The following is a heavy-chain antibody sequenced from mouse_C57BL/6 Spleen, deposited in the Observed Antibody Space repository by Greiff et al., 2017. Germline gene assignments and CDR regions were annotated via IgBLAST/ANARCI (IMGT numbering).Heavy chain of an antibody. D-gene: IGHD2-3*01. CDR1: GFTFSDYG. CDR3: ARCYDGYYDYAMEY. Sequence: EVMLVESGGGLVKPGGSLKLSCAASGFTFSDYGMHWVRQAPEKGLEWVAYISRGSSTIYYADTVKGRFTISRDNAKNTLFLQMTSLRSEDTAMYYCARCYDGYYDYAMEYWGQGTSVTVSS. CDR2: ISRGSSTI. V-gene: IGHV5-17*01. J-gene: IGHJ4*01.